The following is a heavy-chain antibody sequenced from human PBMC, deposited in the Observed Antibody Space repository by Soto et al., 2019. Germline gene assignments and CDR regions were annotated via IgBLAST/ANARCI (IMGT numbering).Heavy chain of an antibody. CDR3: ARVVECRYGISSFWFDX. Sequence: ETLSLTCAVSGGSINTYYWSWVRQPPGKGLEGILNIDKSGSTNYNPALNSRVTISIDTSKNKLSLWLNSVTAADTAVYYCARVVECRYGISSFWFDXWGQGTLVTVSX. D-gene: IGHD2-15*01. CDR2: IDKSGST. V-gene: IGHV4-59*01. CDR1: GGSINTYY. J-gene: IGHJ5*01.